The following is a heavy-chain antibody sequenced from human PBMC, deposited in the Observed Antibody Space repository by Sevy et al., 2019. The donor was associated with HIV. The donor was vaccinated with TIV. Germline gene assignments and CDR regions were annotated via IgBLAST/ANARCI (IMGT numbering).Heavy chain of an antibody. J-gene: IGHJ6*02. CDR1: GYTFSSYG. V-gene: IGHV1-18*01. CDR3: ARLDLSGSGWYGNGMDV. CDR2: ISTYNGDT. Sequence: ASVKVSCKASGYTFSSYGITWVRQAPGQGLEWMGWISTYNGDTNYAQKLQGRVTMTTDTFTSTAYMDLRSLRFDDTAVYYCARLDLSGSGWYGNGMDVWGQGTTVTVSS. D-gene: IGHD6-19*01.